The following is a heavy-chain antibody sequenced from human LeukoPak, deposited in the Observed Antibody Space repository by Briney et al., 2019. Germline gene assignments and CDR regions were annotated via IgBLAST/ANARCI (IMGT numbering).Heavy chain of an antibody. V-gene: IGHV3-23*01. Sequence: GGSLRLSCAASEFIFTTFAMGWVRQAPGKGLEWVSGISDHGFNTYYADSVRGRFTISRDNFNNTLYLQLNSLRPEDTAIYYCAKQGVVGNTNDRHYFDSWGQGTLVTVSS. CDR3: AKQGVVGNTNDRHYFDS. CDR2: ISDHGFNT. CDR1: EFIFTTFA. J-gene: IGHJ4*02. D-gene: IGHD1-26*01.